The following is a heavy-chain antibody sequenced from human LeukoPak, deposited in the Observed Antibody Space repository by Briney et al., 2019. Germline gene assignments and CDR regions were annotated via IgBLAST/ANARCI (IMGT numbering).Heavy chain of an antibody. V-gene: IGHV4-61*01. CDR1: GGSVSSGSYY. Sequence: PSETLSLTCTVSGGSVSSGSYYWSWIRQPPGKGLEWIGYIFYSGSSNYNPYLESRVTISVDTSKNQCSLKLSSVTAADTAVYYCARARHPNWFDPWGQGTLVTVSS. CDR2: IFYSGSS. CDR3: ARARHPNWFDP. J-gene: IGHJ5*02.